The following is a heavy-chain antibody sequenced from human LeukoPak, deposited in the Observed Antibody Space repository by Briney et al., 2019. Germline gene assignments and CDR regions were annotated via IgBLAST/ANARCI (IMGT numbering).Heavy chain of an antibody. D-gene: IGHD3-3*01. J-gene: IGHJ5*02. V-gene: IGHV4-59*01. CDR3: ARDGVTIFGVAPGWFDP. CDR2: IYYSGST. Sequence: PSETLSLTCTVSGGSISSYYWSWIRQPPGKGLEWIGYIYYSGSTNYNPSLKSRVTTSVDTSKNQFSLKLSSVTAADTAVYYCARDGVTIFGVAPGWFDPWGQGTLVTVSS. CDR1: GGSISSYY.